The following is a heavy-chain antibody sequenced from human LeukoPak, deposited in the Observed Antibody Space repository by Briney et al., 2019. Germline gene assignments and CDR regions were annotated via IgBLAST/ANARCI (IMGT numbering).Heavy chain of an antibody. V-gene: IGHV7-4-1*02. CDR3: ARWAGYLYYFYYMDV. J-gene: IGHJ6*03. D-gene: IGHD3-22*01. Sequence: GASVKVSCKASGYAFTNYAINWVRQAPGQGLEWMGWINTNTGNPTYAQGFTGRFVFSLDTSVSTAYLQISSLKAEDTAVYYCARWAGYLYYFYYMDVWGKGTTVTVSS. CDR2: INTNTGNP. CDR1: GYAFTNYA.